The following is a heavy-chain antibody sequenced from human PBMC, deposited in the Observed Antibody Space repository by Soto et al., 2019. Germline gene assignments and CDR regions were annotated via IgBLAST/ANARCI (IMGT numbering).Heavy chain of an antibody. CDR2: IIPFLGVT. V-gene: IGHV1-69*02. Sequence: QVPRVQSGAEVKNPGSSVKVSCKDSGGNFRTFSISWVRQAPGQGLEWLGRIIPFLGVTTYAQKFKGRVAISADTSTTTAYMELDNLRSDDTAVYFCAGGSAPDVEYWGQGTRVTVSS. CDR1: GGNFRTFS. J-gene: IGHJ4*02. CDR3: AGGSAPDVEY. D-gene: IGHD3-10*01.